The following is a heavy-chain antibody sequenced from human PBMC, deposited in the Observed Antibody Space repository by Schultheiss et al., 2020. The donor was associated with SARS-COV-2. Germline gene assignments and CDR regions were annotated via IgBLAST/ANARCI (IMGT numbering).Heavy chain of an antibody. CDR3: TTVGTCSGGSCYHSPKYYYYGMDV. D-gene: IGHD2-15*01. J-gene: IGHJ6*02. V-gene: IGHV4-59*12. CDR1: GGSISNNY. CDR2: IYYSGST. Sequence: SETLSLTCTVSGGSISNNYWSWIRQPPGKGLEWIGYIYYSGSTNYNPSLKSRVTMSVDTSKNQFSLKPSSVTAADTAVYYCTTVGTCSGGSCYHSPKYYYYGMDVWGQGTTVTVSS.